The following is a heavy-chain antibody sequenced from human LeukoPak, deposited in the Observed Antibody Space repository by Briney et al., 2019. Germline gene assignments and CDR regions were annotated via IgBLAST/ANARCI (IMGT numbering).Heavy chain of an antibody. CDR1: GFTVSSNY. Sequence: PGGSLRLSCAASGFTVSSNYMSWVRQAPGKGLEWVSVIYSGGSTYYADSVKGRFTISRDNSKNTLYLQVNSLRAEDTAVYYCAREGGSYFSAFDIWGQGTMVTVSS. CDR3: AREGGSYFSAFDI. CDR2: IYSGGST. D-gene: IGHD1-26*01. V-gene: IGHV3-66*01. J-gene: IGHJ3*02.